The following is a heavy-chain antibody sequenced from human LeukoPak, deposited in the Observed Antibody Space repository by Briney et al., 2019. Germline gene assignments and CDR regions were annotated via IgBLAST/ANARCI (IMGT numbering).Heavy chain of an antibody. J-gene: IGHJ5*02. CDR3: AKAPYDILTGYSPS. CDR2: ISYDGSNK. D-gene: IGHD3-9*01. Sequence: PGRSLRLSCAASGFTFSSYGMHWVRQAAGKVPEREAVISYDGSNKYYADSVKGRFTISRDNSKITLYLQMNRLRAEDTAVYYCAKAPYDILTGYSPSWGQGTLVTVSS. CDR1: GFTFSSYG. V-gene: IGHV3-30*18.